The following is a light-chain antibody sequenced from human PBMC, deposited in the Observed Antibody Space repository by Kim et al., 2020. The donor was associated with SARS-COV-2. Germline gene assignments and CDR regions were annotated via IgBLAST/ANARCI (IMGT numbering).Light chain of an antibody. CDR1: SSDVGGYNY. J-gene: IGLJ1*01. CDR3: SSYTSSYTYV. V-gene: IGLV2-14*04. CDR2: DVS. Sequence: GRSIIISSTGTSSDVGGYNYVSWYQQHPGKAPTLMIYDVSKRPSGVSNRFSGSKSGNTASLTISGLQAEDEADYYCSSYTSSYTYVFGTGTKVTVL.